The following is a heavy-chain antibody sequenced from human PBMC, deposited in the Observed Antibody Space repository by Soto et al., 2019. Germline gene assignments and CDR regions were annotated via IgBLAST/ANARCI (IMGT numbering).Heavy chain of an antibody. D-gene: IGHD2-21*02. V-gene: IGHV4-34*01. Sequence: QVQLQQWGAGLLKPSETLSLTCAVYGGSFSGYYWSWIRQPPGKGLEWIGEINHSGSTNYNPSLKSRVTISGDTSKNQFSLKLSSVTAADTAVYSCARADGGNSGTFDYWGQGTLVTVSS. J-gene: IGHJ4*02. CDR1: GGSFSGYY. CDR2: INHSGST. CDR3: ARADGGNSGTFDY.